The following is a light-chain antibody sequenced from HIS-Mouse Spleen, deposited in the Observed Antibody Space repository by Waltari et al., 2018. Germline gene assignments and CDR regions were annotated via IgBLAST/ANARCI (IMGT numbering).Light chain of an antibody. CDR2: EVS. J-gene: IGLJ3*02. Sequence: QSALNQPASVSGSPGQSVTISCTGTSRYVGGYNFVSWYQQHPGKAPKLMIYEVSNRPSGVSNRFSGSKSGNTASLTISGLQAEDEADYYCSSYTSSSTWVFGGGTKLTVL. CDR1: SRYVGGYNF. V-gene: IGLV2-14*01. CDR3: SSYTSSSTWV.